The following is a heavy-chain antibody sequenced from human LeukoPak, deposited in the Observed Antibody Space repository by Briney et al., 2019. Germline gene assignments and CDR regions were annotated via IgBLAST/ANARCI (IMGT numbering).Heavy chain of an antibody. CDR3: ARAGAGHDAFDI. V-gene: IGHV1-8*01. J-gene: IGHJ3*02. D-gene: IGHD1-26*01. CDR1: GYTFTSYD. Sequence: ASVKVSCKASGYTFTSYDVNWVRQATGQGLEWMGWMNANSGNTGYAEKFQGRVTMTKNTSISTAYMELSSLRSEDTAVYYCARAGAGHDAFDIWGQGTMVTVSS. CDR2: MNANSGNT.